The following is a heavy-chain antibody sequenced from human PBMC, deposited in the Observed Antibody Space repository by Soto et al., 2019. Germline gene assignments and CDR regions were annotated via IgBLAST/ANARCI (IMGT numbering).Heavy chain of an antibody. J-gene: IGHJ6*02. V-gene: IGHV4-34*01. CDR2: INHSGST. Sequence: QVQLQQWGAGLLKPSETLSLTCAVYGGSFSGYYWSWIRQPPGKGLEWIGEINHSGSTNYNPSLKSRVTISVDTAKNQFSLKLRSVTATDTAVYYCARAQNYYGSGSYYHSYYYHGMDVWGQGTTVTVSS. D-gene: IGHD3-10*01. CDR1: GGSFSGYY. CDR3: ARAQNYYGSGSYYHSYYYHGMDV.